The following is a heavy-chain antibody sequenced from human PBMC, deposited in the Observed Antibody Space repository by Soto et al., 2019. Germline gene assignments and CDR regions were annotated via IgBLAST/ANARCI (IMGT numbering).Heavy chain of an antibody. D-gene: IGHD1-26*01. J-gene: IGHJ4*02. V-gene: IGHV4-4*07. CDR2: IYTSGST. CDR3: ARGSLAPDY. CDR1: VASLNNYY. Sequence: KASETLSLTCTFSVASLNNYYWSWARQPAGKGLEWVGRIYTSGSTNYNPSLESRVTMSVDTSKNQFSLKLSSVTAADTAVYYCARGSLAPDYWGQGTLVTVSS.